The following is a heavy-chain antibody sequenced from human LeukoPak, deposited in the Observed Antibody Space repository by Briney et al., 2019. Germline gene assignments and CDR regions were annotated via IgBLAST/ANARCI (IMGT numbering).Heavy chain of an antibody. CDR1: GFTFSSYG. D-gene: IGHD2-2*02. CDR2: IWYDGSNK. J-gene: IGHJ4*02. CDR3: ARDEGHPAQGILRYCSSTSCYRGPDY. V-gene: IGHV3-33*01. Sequence: GGSLRLSCAASGFTFSSYGMHWVRQAPGKGLEWVAVIWYDGSNKYYAGSVKGRFTISRDNSKNTLYLQMNSLRAEDTAVYYCARDEGHPAQGILRYCSSTSCYRGPDYWGQGTLVTVSS.